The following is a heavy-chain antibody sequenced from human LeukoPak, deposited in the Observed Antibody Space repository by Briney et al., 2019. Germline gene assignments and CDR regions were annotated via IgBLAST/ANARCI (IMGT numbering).Heavy chain of an antibody. V-gene: IGHV1-69*06. Sequence: SVKVSCKASGGTFSSYAISWVRQAPGQGLEWMGGIIPIFGTANYAQKFQGRVTITADKSTSTAYMELSSLRSDDTAVYYCARPRTTHFDPWGQGTLVTVSS. J-gene: IGHJ5*02. CDR2: IIPIFGTA. CDR1: GGTFSSYA. D-gene: IGHD1-1*01. CDR3: ARPRTTHFDP.